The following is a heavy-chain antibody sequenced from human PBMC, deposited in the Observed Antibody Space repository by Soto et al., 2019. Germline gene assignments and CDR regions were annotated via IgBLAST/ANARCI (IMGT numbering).Heavy chain of an antibody. J-gene: IGHJ5*02. Sequence: GGSLRLSCVAAGFTFNNHWLHWVREVPGKGRIWVSGMGGDGSSPAYADSGEGQFTILKDNAKNTMYLQMNSLRIEDTAVYYCAREIIAVLGSIRWFDPWGQGTLVTVSS. V-gene: IGHV3-74*03. D-gene: IGHD6-19*01. CDR1: GFTFNNHW. CDR3: AREIIAVLGSIRWFDP. CDR2: MGGDGSSP.